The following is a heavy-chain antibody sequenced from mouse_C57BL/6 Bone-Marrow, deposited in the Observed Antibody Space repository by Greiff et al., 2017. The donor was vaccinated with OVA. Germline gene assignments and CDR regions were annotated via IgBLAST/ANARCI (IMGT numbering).Heavy chain of an antibody. D-gene: IGHD2-12*01. J-gene: IGHJ1*03. V-gene: IGHV5-6*02. CDR1: GFTFSSYG. CDR3: ASPLRLDWYFDV. CDR2: ISSGGSYT. Sequence: DVMLVESGGDLVKPGGSLKLSCAASGFTFSSYGMSWVRQTPDKRLEWVATISSGGSYTYYPDSVKGRFTISRDNAKNTLYLQMSSLKSEDTAMYYCASPLRLDWYFDVWGTGTTVTVSS.